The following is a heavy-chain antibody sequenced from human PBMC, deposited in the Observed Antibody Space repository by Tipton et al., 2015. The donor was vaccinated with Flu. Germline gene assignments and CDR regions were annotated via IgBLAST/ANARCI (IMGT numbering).Heavy chain of an antibody. V-gene: IGHV4-38-2*01. CDR1: GYSISSGYF. D-gene: IGHD6-13*01. CDR3: ARAIRATACRYFDY. Sequence: TLSLTCAVSGYSISSGYFWGWIRQPPGKGLEWIGSIYHGGTTYYNPSLKSRVTISVDTSKNQFSLRLSSVTAADAAVYYCARAIRATACRYFDYWGQGTPVTVSS. CDR2: IYHGGTT. J-gene: IGHJ4*02.